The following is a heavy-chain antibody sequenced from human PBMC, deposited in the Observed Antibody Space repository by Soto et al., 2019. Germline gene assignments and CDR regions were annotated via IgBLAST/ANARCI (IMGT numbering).Heavy chain of an antibody. CDR3: ARLRTGVAAAGPDYYYYFSMDV. CDR1: GGSISSYY. V-gene: IGHV4-59*08. Sequence: PSETLSLTCTVSGGSISSYYWSWIRQPPGKGLEWIGYIYYSGSTNYNPPLKSRVTISVDTSKNQFSLKLSSVTAADTAVYYCARLRTGVAAAGPDYYYYFSMDVWGKGTTIT. D-gene: IGHD6-13*01. J-gene: IGHJ6*03. CDR2: IYYSGST.